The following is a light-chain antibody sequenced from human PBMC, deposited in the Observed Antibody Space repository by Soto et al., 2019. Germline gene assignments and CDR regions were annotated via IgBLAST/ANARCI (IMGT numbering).Light chain of an antibody. CDR3: VQALQSPPWT. J-gene: IGKJ1*01. V-gene: IGKV2-28*01. Sequence: DTVVTQSPLTLPVTPGETASISCRSSQSLLPCNGYNYLEWYLQKPGQSPQLLIYLGSNRASGVPDRFSGSGSGTDFTLKISRVEAEDVGVYYCVQALQSPPWTFGQGTKVDIK. CDR1: QSLLPCNGYNY. CDR2: LGS.